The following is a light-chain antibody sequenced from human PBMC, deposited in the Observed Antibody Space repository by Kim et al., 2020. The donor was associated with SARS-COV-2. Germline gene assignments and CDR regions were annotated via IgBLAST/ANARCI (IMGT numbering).Light chain of an antibody. J-gene: IGLJ2*01. Sequence: ASVKLTCTIRSGHRSYANAGHQQQSEKGPRYVMKLNSDGSHRKGDGVSDGFLRSRSGAKRYLTISRLQSEDEADYYCQPWGTGIGVFGGGTQLTVL. CDR3: QPWGTGIGV. V-gene: IGLV4-69*01. CDR1: SGHRSYA. CDR2: LNSDGSH.